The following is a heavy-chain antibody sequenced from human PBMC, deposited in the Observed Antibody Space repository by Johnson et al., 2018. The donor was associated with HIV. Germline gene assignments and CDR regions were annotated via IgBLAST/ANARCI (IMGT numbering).Heavy chain of an antibody. CDR3: ARESRFCSCGNCYSLGFTDAFDI. CDR2: INWNGGST. D-gene: IGHD2-15*01. V-gene: IGHV3-20*04. Sequence: VQLVESGGGVVRPGGSLRLSCTASGFTFDDYGMTWVRQAPGKGLEWVSDINWNGGSTAYADSVKGRFTISRDNAKTSLYLQMNSLRAEDTALYYCARESRFCSCGNCYSLGFTDAFDIWGQGTMVTVSS. J-gene: IGHJ3*02. CDR1: GFTFDDYG.